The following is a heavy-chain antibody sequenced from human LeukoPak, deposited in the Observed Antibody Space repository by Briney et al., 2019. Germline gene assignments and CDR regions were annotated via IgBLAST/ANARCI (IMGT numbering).Heavy chain of an antibody. CDR1: GFTFSSYE. V-gene: IGHV3-48*03. CDR2: ISSSGSTI. Sequence: GGSLRLSCAASGFTFSSYEMNWVRQAPGKGLEWVSYISSSGSTIYYADSVKGRFTISRDNAKNSLYLQMNSLRAEDTAVYYSAREGASSGWLIDSWGQGTLVTVS. D-gene: IGHD6-19*01. J-gene: IGHJ4*02. CDR3: AREGASSGWLIDS.